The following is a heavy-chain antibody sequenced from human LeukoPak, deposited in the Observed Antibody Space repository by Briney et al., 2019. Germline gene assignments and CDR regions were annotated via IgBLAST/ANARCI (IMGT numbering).Heavy chain of an antibody. CDR3: ARVYIAEDY. CDR2: ISDSGSTI. D-gene: IGHD2-15*01. J-gene: IGHJ4*02. Sequence: GGSLRLSCAASGFTVSSNYMSWVRQAPGKGLEWISYISDSGSTIYYADSVKGRFTISRDNAKNSLYLQMNSLRAEDTAVYYCARVYIAEDYWGQGTLVTISS. CDR1: GFTVSSNY. V-gene: IGHV3-11*01.